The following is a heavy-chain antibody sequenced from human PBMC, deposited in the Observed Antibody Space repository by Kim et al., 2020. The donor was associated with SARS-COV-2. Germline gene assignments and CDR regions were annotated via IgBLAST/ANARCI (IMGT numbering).Heavy chain of an antibody. V-gene: IGHV1-3*01. J-gene: IGHJ4*02. CDR3: ARARHYYDSSGYHQLGY. Sequence: ASVKVSCKASGYTFTNYAMHWVRQAPGQRLEWMGWINAGNGNTKYSQKFQGRVTITRDTSASTAYMELSSLRSEDTAVYYCARARHYYDSSGYHQLGYWGQGALVTVSS. CDR1: GYTFTNYA. CDR2: INAGNGNT. D-gene: IGHD3-22*01.